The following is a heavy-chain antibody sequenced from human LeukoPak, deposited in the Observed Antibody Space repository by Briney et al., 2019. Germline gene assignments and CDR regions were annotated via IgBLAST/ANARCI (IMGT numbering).Heavy chain of an antibody. CDR2: IWYDGSNK. D-gene: IGHD3-10*01. V-gene: IGHV3-33*01. J-gene: IGHJ4*02. Sequence: GGSLRLSCAASGFTFSSYGMHWVRQAPGKGLEWVAVIWYDGSNKYYADSVKGRFTISRDNSKNTLYLQMNSLSAEDTAVYYCASGGVYGSGGYFLPHIDNWGQGTLVTVSS. CDR3: ASGGVYGSGGYFLPHIDN. CDR1: GFTFSSYG.